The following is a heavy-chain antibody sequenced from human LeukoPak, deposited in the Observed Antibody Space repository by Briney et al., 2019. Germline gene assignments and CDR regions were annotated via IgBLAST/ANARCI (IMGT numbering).Heavy chain of an antibody. CDR2: IYHSGST. Sequence: SQTLSLTCTVSGGSISSGGYYWSWIRQPPGKDLEWIGYIYHSGSTYYNPSLKSRVTISVDRSKNQFSLKLSSVTAADTAVYYCARDLTMGGSSWYGVDYWGQGTLVTVSS. CDR1: GGSISSGGYY. D-gene: IGHD6-13*01. CDR3: ARDLTMGGSSWYGVDY. V-gene: IGHV4-30-2*01. J-gene: IGHJ4*02.